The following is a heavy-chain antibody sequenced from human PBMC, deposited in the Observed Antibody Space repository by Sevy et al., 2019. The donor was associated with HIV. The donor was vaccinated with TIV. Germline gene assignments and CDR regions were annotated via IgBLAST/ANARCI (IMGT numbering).Heavy chain of an antibody. CDR2: ISAYYGRT. CDR1: GYTFTDYA. J-gene: IGHJ4*02. Sequence: ASVKVSCKASGYTFTDYAISWVRQAPGGGLEWVGWISAYYGRTIYAPSLQGRVTLTKNTSTNTAYIELRSLRSDDTAVYYCVREAQYSYYIYFAYWVQGTLVTVSS. D-gene: IGHD3-22*01. CDR3: VREAQYSYYIYFAY. V-gene: IGHV1-18*01.